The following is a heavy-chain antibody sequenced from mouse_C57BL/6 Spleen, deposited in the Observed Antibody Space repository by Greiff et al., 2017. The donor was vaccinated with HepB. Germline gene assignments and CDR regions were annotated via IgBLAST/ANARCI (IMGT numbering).Heavy chain of an antibody. CDR3: SRCTTVPGYFDY. V-gene: IGHV14-2*01. D-gene: IGHD1-1*01. CDR2: IDPEDDET. CDR1: GFNIKDYY. Sequence: VQLQQSGAELVKPGASVKLSCTASGFNIKDYYMHWVKQRTEQGLEWIGRIDPEDDETKYAPKFQGKATITADTSSNTAYLQLSSLTSEDTAVYYCSRCTTVPGYFDYWGQGTTLTVSS. J-gene: IGHJ2*01.